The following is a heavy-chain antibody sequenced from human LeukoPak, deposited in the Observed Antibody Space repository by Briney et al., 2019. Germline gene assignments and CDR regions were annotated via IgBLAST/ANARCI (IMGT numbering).Heavy chain of an antibody. D-gene: IGHD3-9*01. J-gene: IGHJ5*02. V-gene: IGHV3-13*01. CDR1: GFTFSTYE. Sequence: GGSLRLSCTASGFTFSTYEMHWVRQAAGKGLEWVSAIGNTGKTYYLDSVKGRFTISRENAKNSLYLQMNSLRAGDTAVYYCARDLGTDTGYTNRFDLWGQGTLVTVSS. CDR3: ARDLGTDTGYTNRFDL. CDR2: IGNTGKT.